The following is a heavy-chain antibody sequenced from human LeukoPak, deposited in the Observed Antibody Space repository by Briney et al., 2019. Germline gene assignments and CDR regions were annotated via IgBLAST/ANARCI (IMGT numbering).Heavy chain of an antibody. D-gene: IGHD1-26*01. CDR2: ISGSGGST. CDR1: GFTFSSYA. J-gene: IGHJ1*01. Sequence: GGSLRLSCAASGFTFSSYAMSWVRQAPGKGLEWVSAISGSGGSTYYADSVKGRFTISRDNSKNTLYLQMNSQRAEDTAVYYCAKDSGSYSEYFQHWGQGTLVTVSS. V-gene: IGHV3-23*01. CDR3: AKDSGSYSEYFQH.